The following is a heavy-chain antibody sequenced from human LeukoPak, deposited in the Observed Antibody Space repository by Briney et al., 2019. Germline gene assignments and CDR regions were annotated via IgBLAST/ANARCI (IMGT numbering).Heavy chain of an antibody. J-gene: IGHJ4*02. Sequence: ASVKVSCKASGYTFSSYGVSWVRQAPGQGLEWMGWISSYNGNTNYAQNLQGRVTMTTDTFTSTASMELRSLRSDDTAVYYCARGGVATQDLNYFDYWGQGTLVTVSS. CDR2: ISSYNGNT. CDR3: ARGGVATQDLNYFDY. D-gene: IGHD5-12*01. V-gene: IGHV1-18*01. CDR1: GYTFSSYG.